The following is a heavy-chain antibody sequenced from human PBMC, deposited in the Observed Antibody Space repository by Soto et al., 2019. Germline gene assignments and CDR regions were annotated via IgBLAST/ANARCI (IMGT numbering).Heavy chain of an antibody. CDR1: GFTFSNYA. D-gene: IGHD3-10*01. CDR2: ISGGGGNT. V-gene: IGHV3-23*01. Sequence: EVQLLESGGGLVQPGGSLRLSCAASGFTFSNYAMSWVRQAPGKGLEWVSAISGGGGNTYYTDSVKGRFTISRDNSKNTLYLQMNSLRAEDTAVYYCAKGLWFGESYGLSDYCGQGTLVTVSS. J-gene: IGHJ4*02. CDR3: AKGLWFGESYGLSDY.